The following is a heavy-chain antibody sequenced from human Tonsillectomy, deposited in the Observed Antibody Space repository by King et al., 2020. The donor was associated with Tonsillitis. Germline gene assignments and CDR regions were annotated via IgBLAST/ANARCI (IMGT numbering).Heavy chain of an antibody. D-gene: IGHD3-22*01. CDR1: GFTFSDYS. Sequence: VQLVDSGGGLVQPGGSLRLSCAASGFTFSDYSITWVRQAPDKGLEWVSYISSSSSAIYHADSVKGRFTISRDNARNSLHLQMNSLRAEDTALYYCARMNFDSSGHYRYFDYWGQGTPVTVSS. J-gene: IGHJ4*02. V-gene: IGHV3-48*01. CDR3: ARMNFDSSGHYRYFDY. CDR2: ISSSSSAI.